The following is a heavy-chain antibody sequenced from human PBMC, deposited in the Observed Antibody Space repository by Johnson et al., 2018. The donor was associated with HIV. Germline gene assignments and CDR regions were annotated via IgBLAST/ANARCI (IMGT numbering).Heavy chain of an antibody. CDR2: IRSKANSYAT. CDR3: TRHTVTGDAFDI. J-gene: IGHJ3*02. D-gene: IGHD4-17*01. V-gene: IGHV3-73*02. CDR1: GFTFSGSA. Sequence: VQLVESGGGLVQPGGSLKLSCAASGFTFSGSAMHWVRQASGKGLEWVGRIRSKANSYATAYAASVKGRLTISRDASKNTAHLQMNSLKTEDTAVYYGTRHTVTGDAFDIWGQGTMVTVSS.